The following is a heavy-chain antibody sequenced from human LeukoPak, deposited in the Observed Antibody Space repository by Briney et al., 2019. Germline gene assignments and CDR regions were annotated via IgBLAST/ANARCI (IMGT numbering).Heavy chain of an antibody. V-gene: IGHV1-2*02. Sequence: ASVKVSCKSCGYTFSSNYIHWVRQAPGQGLEWMGYTNPNSGDTNYAQKFEGRVTMTRDTSISTAYMELSRLRSDDTAMYYCARDGYYYDSSGYNYGFDYWGQGTLVSVSS. CDR1: GYTFSSNY. D-gene: IGHD3-22*01. J-gene: IGHJ4*02. CDR2: TNPNSGDT. CDR3: ARDGYYYDSSGYNYGFDY.